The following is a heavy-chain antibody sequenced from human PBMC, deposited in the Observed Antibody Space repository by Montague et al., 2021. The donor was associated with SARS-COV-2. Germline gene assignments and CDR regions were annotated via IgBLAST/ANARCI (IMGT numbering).Heavy chain of an antibody. J-gene: IGHJ5*02. CDR1: GGSINGYY. CDR2: IFYNGDT. D-gene: IGHD6-13*01. Sequence: SETLSLTCTVSGGSINGYYWTWIRQPPGKGLEWIGYIFYNGDTNYNPSLKSRVPISVDTSKNQFSLKLIAVTAADTAVYFCATHRQHHNHWGQGAMVAVSS. V-gene: IGHV4-59*08. CDR3: ATHRQHHNH.